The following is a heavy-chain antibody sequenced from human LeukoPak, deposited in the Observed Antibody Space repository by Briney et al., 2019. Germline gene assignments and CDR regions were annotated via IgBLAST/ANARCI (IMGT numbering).Heavy chain of an antibody. D-gene: IGHD2-2*01. Sequence: GGSLRLSCAASGFTFDDYGMSWVRQAPGKGLEWVSGINWNGGSTGYADSVKGRFTISRDNAKNSLYLHMNSLRPEDTAFYHCARHRCSSTTCSFDPWGQGSLVTVSS. J-gene: IGHJ5*02. CDR2: INWNGGST. CDR1: GFTFDDYG. CDR3: ARHRCSSTTCSFDP. V-gene: IGHV3-20*01.